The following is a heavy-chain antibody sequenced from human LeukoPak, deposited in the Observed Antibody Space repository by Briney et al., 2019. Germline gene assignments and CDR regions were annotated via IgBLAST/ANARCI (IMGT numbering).Heavy chain of an antibody. J-gene: IGHJ5*01. CDR1: GDAFTTYG. Sequence: ASVKVSCKTSGDAFTTYGMSWVRQAPGQGLEWMGIINPSSGGTSYAQKFQGRITMTRDTSTSTIYMELSSPRSEDTAVYYCARDRSSGWSFDFWGQGTLVTVSS. V-gene: IGHV1-46*01. CDR2: INPSSGGT. CDR3: ARDRSSGWSFDF. D-gene: IGHD6-19*01.